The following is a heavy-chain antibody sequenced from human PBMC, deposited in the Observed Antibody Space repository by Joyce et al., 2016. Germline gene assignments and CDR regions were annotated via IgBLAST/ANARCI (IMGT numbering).Heavy chain of an antibody. CDR2: ISSDNTYR. CDR1: GFIFSSYS. CDR3: ARAVLTTVTKAYGY. V-gene: IGHV3-21*01. Sequence: EVQLVESGGGLVKPGESLRLSCTASGFIFSSYSMTWVRQDPGKGQEWVSSISSDNTYRFHADSLKGRFTISRDNARNSLYLQMNVLRAEDTAIYFCARAVLTTVTKAYGYWGQGTLVAVSS. J-gene: IGHJ4*02. D-gene: IGHD4-11*01.